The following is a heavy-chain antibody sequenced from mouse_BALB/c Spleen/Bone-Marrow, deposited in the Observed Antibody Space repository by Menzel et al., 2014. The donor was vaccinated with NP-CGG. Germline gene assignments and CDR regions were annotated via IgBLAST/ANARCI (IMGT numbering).Heavy chain of an antibody. V-gene: IGHV5-12-1*01. CDR2: ISSGGGST. CDR1: GFAFSSYD. J-gene: IGHJ4*01. Sequence: EVQLVESGGGLVKPGGSLKLSCAASGFAFSSYDMSWVRQTPEKRLEWVAYISSGGGSTYYPDTVKGRFTISRDNAKNTLYLQMSSLKSEDTAMYYCARHEDGYYDAMDYWGQGTSVTVSP. CDR3: ARHEDGYYDAMDY. D-gene: IGHD2-3*01.